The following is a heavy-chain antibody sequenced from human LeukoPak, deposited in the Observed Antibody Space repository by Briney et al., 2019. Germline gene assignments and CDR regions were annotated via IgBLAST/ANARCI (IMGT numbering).Heavy chain of an antibody. V-gene: IGHV3-21*01. Sequence: GGSLRLSCSASGFPFSSYAMHWVRQAPGKGLEWVSSISSSSYIYYADSVKGRFTISRDNAKNSLYLQMNSLRAEDTAVYYCARLDTTVTTFDYWGQGTLVTVSS. CDR2: ISSSSYI. J-gene: IGHJ4*02. D-gene: IGHD4-11*01. CDR1: GFPFSSYA. CDR3: ARLDTTVTTFDY.